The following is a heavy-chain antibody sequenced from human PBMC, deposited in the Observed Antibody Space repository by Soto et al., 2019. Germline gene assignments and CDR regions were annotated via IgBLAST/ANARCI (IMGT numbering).Heavy chain of an antibody. Sequence: QVQLVQSGAEVKKPGSSVKVSCKVSGGTFSSYAISWVRQAPGQGLEWMGGIIPIFGTANYAQKFQGRVTITADESTSTAYMELSSLRSEDTAVYYCARERIAAPPNWFDPWGQGTLVTVSS. CDR3: ARERIAAPPNWFDP. D-gene: IGHD6-6*01. CDR2: IIPIFGTA. J-gene: IGHJ5*02. V-gene: IGHV1-69*01. CDR1: GGTFSSYA.